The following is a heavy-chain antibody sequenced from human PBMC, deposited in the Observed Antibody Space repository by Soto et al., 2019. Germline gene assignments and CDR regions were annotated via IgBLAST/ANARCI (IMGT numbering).Heavy chain of an antibody. D-gene: IGHD5-12*01. CDR2: INSSGAST. CDR3: AFGRWLHLHFN. Sequence: APVKVSCKASGYTFTSYYIPWVRQAPAEGLEWMEIINSSGASTSDAQKFQGRVTMTRDTATSTVYMELSSLGSEDTALYYCAFGRWLHLHFNRGQGSFVTVSS. J-gene: IGHJ4*02. CDR1: GYTFTSYY. V-gene: IGHV1-46*01.